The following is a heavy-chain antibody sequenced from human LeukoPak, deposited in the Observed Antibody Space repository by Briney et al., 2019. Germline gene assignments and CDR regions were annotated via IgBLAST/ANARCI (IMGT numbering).Heavy chain of an antibody. CDR3: AVIAVAGTGTV. CDR2: IYYSGST. J-gene: IGHJ4*02. CDR1: GGSISSYY. Sequence: PSETLSLTCAVSGGSISSYYWSWIRQPPGKGLEWIGYIYYSGSTNFNPSLKSRVTISVDTSKNQFSLKLSSVTAADTAVYYCAVIAVAGTGTVWGQGTLVTVSS. V-gene: IGHV4-59*01. D-gene: IGHD6-19*01.